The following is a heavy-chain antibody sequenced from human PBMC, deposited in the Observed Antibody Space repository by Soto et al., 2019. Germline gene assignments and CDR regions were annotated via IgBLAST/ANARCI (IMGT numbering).Heavy chain of an antibody. D-gene: IGHD4-4*01. Sequence: SETLSLTCVVSGGSVSSGTFYWSWIRHPPGRGLEWIGYINYLGSTNYNPSLKSRVTISVDTSKTQFSLKVSSVTAADTAVYYCARGKGSNYYYGMDVWGQGTTVTVSS. CDR2: INYLGST. J-gene: IGHJ6*02. CDR3: ARGKGSNYYYGMDV. V-gene: IGHV4-61*01. CDR1: GGSVSSGTFY.